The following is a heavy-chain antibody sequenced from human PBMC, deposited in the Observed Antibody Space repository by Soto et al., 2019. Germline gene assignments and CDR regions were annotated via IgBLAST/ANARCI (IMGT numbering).Heavy chain of an antibody. CDR1: GFTFSSYG. V-gene: IGHV3-33*01. Sequence: GGSLRLSCAASGFTFSSYGMHWVRQAPGKGLEWVAVIWYDGSNKYYADSVKGRFTISRDNSKNTLYLQMNSLRAEDTAVYYCARDLRGGSSYYYYYMDVWGKGTTVTVSS. D-gene: IGHD3-16*01. J-gene: IGHJ6*03. CDR3: ARDLRGGSSYYYYYMDV. CDR2: IWYDGSNK.